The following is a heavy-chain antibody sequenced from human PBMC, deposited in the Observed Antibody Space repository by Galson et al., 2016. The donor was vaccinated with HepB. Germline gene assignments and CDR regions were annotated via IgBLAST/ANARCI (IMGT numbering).Heavy chain of an antibody. V-gene: IGHV3-64D*06. CDR2: LTAGGTAT. CDR1: GFSPSQYF. D-gene: IGHD2-2*01. CDR3: QSSFYPFDH. Sequence: SLRLSCAASGFSPSQYFMHWVRQTPGRRLEVVASLTAGGTATPYTASVRGRFTVSRDASENTLYLHMSDLRLEDTALYYCQSSFYPFDHWGQGIMVTVSS. J-gene: IGHJ4*02.